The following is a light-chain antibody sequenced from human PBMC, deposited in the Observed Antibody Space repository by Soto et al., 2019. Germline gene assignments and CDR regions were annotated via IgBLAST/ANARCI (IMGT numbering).Light chain of an antibody. V-gene: IGKV3-20*01. CDR1: QSVSSSY. Sequence: EIVLTQSPGTLSLSPGEGATLSCRASQSVSSSYLAWYQQKPGQAPRLLIDGASSRATGIPDRFSGRGSGTDFTLTISRLEPEDFAVYYCQQYGSSPLFTFGPGTKVDI. CDR2: GAS. J-gene: IGKJ3*01. CDR3: QQYGSSPLFT.